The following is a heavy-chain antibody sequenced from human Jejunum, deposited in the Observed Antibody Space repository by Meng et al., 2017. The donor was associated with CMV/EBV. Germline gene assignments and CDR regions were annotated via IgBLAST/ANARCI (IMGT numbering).Heavy chain of an antibody. D-gene: IGHD1-26*01. CDR1: GGSVNNYY. CDR2: FYSSDTY. V-gene: IGHV4-4*07. Sequence: VQLEDPGPGLVKPSETLSLTCTVSGGSVNNYYWSWIRQSAGKGLEWIGRFYSSDTYNYHPSLDSRVTMSLDTSKNQFSLNLRSVTAADTATYYCARGTGASTREGFDYWGLGTLVTVSS. CDR3: ARGTGASTREGFDY. J-gene: IGHJ4*02.